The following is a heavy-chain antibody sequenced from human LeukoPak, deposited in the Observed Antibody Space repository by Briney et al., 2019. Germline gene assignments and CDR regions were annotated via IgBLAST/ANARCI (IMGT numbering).Heavy chain of an antibody. J-gene: IGHJ4*02. CDR2: ISSSGRTI. CDR1: GFTFSDYY. CDR3: AKDSTVVKDTYDYFDY. D-gene: IGHD4-23*01. V-gene: IGHV3-11*01. Sequence: NPGGSLRLSCAASGFTFSDYYMSWIRQAPGKGLEWVSDISSSGRTIYSADSVKGRFTISRDNAKNSLYLQMNSLRAEDTAVYYCAKDSTVVKDTYDYFDYWGQGTLVTVSS.